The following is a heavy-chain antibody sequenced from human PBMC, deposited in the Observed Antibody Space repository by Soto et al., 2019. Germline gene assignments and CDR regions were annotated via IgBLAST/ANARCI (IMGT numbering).Heavy chain of an antibody. D-gene: IGHD3-10*01. CDR1: GFTFSSYA. J-gene: IGHJ6*02. CDR3: ARDRGYYYYGMDV. Sequence: GGSLRLSCAASGFTFSSYAMHWVRQAPGKGLEWVAVISYDGSNKYYADSVKGQFTISRDNSKNTLYLQMNSLRAEDTAVYYCARDRGYYYYGMDVWGQGTTVTVSS. CDR2: ISYDGSNK. V-gene: IGHV3-30-3*01.